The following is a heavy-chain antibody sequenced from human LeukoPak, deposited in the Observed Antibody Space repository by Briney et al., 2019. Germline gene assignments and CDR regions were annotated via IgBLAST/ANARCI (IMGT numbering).Heavy chain of an antibody. CDR2: ITGGGDT. Sequence: GGSLRLSCAASGFTFSNYAMMWVRQAPGKGLEWVSSITGGGDTYYVDSVKGRFTVSRDNSKNTLYLQINSLTADDTALYYCAKGKAAGAVDWFDPWGEGTLVTVSS. J-gene: IGHJ5*02. V-gene: IGHV3-23*01. CDR3: AKGKAAGAVDWFDP. CDR1: GFTFSNYA. D-gene: IGHD6-13*01.